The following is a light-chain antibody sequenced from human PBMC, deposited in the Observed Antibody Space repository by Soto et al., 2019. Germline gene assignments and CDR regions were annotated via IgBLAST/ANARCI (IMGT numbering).Light chain of an antibody. CDR2: DVT. J-gene: IGLJ1*01. V-gene: IGLV2-8*01. CDR3: SLYTSENAYV. CDR1: SSDIGGYNS. Sequence: QSVLTQSPSASGSPGQSVTISCTGTSSDIGGYNSVSWYQQHPGKAPKVMIYDVTKRPSGVPDRSSGSKSGNTASLTISGLQAADEADYYCSLYTSENAYVFGTGTKVTVL.